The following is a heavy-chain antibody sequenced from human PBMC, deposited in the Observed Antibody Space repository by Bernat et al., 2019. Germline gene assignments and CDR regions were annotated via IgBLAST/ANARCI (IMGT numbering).Heavy chain of an antibody. V-gene: IGHV3-23*01. CDR3: AKEPTITAMVSRRGSLDF. D-gene: IGHD5-18*01. Sequence: EVQLLENLVQPGGSLRLSCVASEFTFSSYAMSWVRQAPGKGLEWVSGISGSGGSTYYADSVKGRFTIYRDNSKNTLYLQMNSLSADDTAVYYGAKEPTITAMVSRRGSLDFWGQGTLVTVSA. CDR2: ISGSGGST. CDR1: EFTFSSYA. J-gene: IGHJ4*02.